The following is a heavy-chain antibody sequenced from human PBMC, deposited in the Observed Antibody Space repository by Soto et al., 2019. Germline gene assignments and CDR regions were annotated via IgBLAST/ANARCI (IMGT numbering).Heavy chain of an antibody. CDR2: IYYSGST. V-gene: IGHV4-59*01. J-gene: IGHJ4*01. D-gene: IGHD2-15*01. Sequence: SETLSLTCTVSGGSISNYYCSWIRQPPGKGLEWIGYIYYSGSTNYNPSLKSRVTISVDTSKNQFSLNLSSVTAADTAVYYCARAGAASLSDYWGHGTLVTVS. CDR3: ARAGAASLSDY. CDR1: GGSISNYY.